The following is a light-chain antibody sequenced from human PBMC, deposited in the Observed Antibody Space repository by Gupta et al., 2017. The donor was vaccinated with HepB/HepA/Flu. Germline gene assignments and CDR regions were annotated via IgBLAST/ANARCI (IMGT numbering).Light chain of an antibody. V-gene: IGKV1-33*01. CDR2: DAS. CDR3: QHLLT. J-gene: IGKJ4*01. CDR1: QDISNY. Sequence: DIQMTQSPSSLSASVRDRVTITCQASQDISNYLNWYQQKPGKAPKLLIYDASNLETGVPSRFSGSGSGTDFTFTISSLQPEDIATYYCQHLLTFGGGTKVEIK.